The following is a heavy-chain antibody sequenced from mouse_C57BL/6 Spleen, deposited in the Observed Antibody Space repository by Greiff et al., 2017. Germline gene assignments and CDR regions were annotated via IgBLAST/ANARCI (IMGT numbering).Heavy chain of an antibody. J-gene: IGHJ4*01. Sequence: EVKLVESEGGLVQPGSSMKLSCTASGFTFSDYYMAWVRQVPEKGLEWVANLNYDGSSTYYLDSLKSRFIISRDNAKNILSLQMSSLKSEYTATYYCARETDYSNYLYYAMDDWGQGTSVTVSS. CDR1: GFTFSDYY. D-gene: IGHD2-5*01. CDR3: ARETDYSNYLYYAMDD. CDR2: LNYDGSST. V-gene: IGHV5-16*01.